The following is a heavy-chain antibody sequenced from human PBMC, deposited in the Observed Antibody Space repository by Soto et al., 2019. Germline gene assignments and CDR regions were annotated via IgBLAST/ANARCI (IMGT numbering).Heavy chain of an antibody. Sequence: QITLKESGPTLVNPTQTLTLTCTFSGFSLSTSGVGVGWIRQPPGKALEWLALIYWDDDKRYSPSLKSRLTITKDTSKNQVVLTMTNMDPVDTATYYCAHRREKYYDYIWGSYRYTDYFDYWGQGTLVTVSS. D-gene: IGHD3-16*02. CDR3: AHRREKYYDYIWGSYRYTDYFDY. CDR1: GFSLSTSGVG. CDR2: IYWDDDK. J-gene: IGHJ4*02. V-gene: IGHV2-5*02.